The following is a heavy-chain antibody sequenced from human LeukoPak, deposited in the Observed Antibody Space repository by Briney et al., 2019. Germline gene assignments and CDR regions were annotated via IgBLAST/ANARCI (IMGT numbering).Heavy chain of an antibody. Sequence: AGKSLRLSCAASGFAVSHNYMSWVRQAPGKGLEWVSCIYSGGSTDYADSVKGRFTISRDNSRNTLYLQTNSLRAEDTAVYYCATRSLISPYWGQGTLVTVSS. CDR3: ATRSLISPY. J-gene: IGHJ4*02. V-gene: IGHV3-53*01. CDR2: IYSGGST. D-gene: IGHD3-3*02. CDR1: GFAVSHNY.